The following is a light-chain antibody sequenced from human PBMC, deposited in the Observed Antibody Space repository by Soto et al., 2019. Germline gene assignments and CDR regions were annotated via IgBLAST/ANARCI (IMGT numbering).Light chain of an antibody. V-gene: IGKV1-9*01. CDR1: QGIYTY. CDR2: AAS. J-gene: IGKJ1*01. Sequence: DIQLTQSPSFLSASVGDRVTITCRASQGIYTYLAWYQQKPGKAPELLIYAASTLQSGVPSRFSGSVSGTEFTLTISSLQPEDFATYYCQPLTSYPWTFGQGTKVEIK. CDR3: QPLTSYPWT.